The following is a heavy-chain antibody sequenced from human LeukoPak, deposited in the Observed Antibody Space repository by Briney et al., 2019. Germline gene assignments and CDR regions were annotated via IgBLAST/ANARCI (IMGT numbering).Heavy chain of an antibody. Sequence: SETLSLTCTVSGGSISSCYWSWIRQPPGKGLEWIGYIYYSGSTNYNPSLKSRVTISVDTSKNQFSLKLSSVTAADTAVYYCAARGYDFWSGRGYFDYWGQGTLVTVSS. J-gene: IGHJ4*02. V-gene: IGHV4-59*01. D-gene: IGHD3-3*01. CDR2: IYYSGST. CDR3: AARGYDFWSGRGYFDY. CDR1: GGSISSCY.